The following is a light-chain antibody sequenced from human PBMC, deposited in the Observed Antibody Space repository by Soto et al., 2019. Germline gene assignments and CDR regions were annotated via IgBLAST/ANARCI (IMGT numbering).Light chain of an antibody. Sequence: EMGMTQCPASLSESRGERATLSCTASHYVYSNVAWFQQRPGQAPRLLIYRASARATGTPARFSGSGSGTEFTLTITSLQCEDFALYYCQQYQNPWTFGQGTKVDIK. CDR3: QQYQNPWT. CDR1: HYVYSN. J-gene: IGKJ1*01. V-gene: IGKV3-15*01. CDR2: RAS.